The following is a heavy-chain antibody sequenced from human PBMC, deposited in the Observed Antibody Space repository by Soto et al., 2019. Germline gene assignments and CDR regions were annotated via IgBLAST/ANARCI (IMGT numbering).Heavy chain of an antibody. CDR3: ARDYYDSSGTPLLYYYGMDV. Sequence: QVQLVQSGAEVKKPGSSVKVSCKASGGTFSSYAISWVRQAPGQGLEWMGGIIPIFGTANYAQKFQGRVTITADESTSTAYMELSSLRSEVTAVYYCARDYYDSSGTPLLYYYGMDVWGQGTTVTVSS. CDR2: IIPIFGTA. J-gene: IGHJ6*02. V-gene: IGHV1-69*12. D-gene: IGHD3-22*01. CDR1: GGTFSSYA.